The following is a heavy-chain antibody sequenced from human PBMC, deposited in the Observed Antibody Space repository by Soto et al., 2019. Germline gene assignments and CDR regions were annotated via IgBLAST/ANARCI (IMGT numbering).Heavy chain of an antibody. CDR3: ARQFVDPRFNYFDY. J-gene: IGHJ4*02. CDR1: GGSIRSYY. V-gene: IGHV4-59*08. Sequence: QVQLQEWGPGLVKPSETLSLTCTVSGGSIRSYYWIWIRQPPGKGLEWIGYIYYSGSTNYSPSLKSRVTISVDTSKNQFSLKLSSVTAADTAVYYCARQFVDPRFNYFDYWGQGTLVTVSS. D-gene: IGHD5-12*01. CDR2: IYYSGST.